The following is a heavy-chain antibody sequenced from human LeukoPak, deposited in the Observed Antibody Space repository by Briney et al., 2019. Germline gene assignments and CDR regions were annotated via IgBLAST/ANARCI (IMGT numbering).Heavy chain of an antibody. CDR1: GYTFTSYY. CDR2: INPSGGST. V-gene: IGHV1-46*01. Sequence: EASVTVSCKASGYTFTSYYMHWVRQAPGQGLEWMGIINPSGGSTSYAQKFQGRVTITADKSTSTAYMELSSLRSEDTAVYYCARDGDVVVVAAGRRFDYWGQGTLVTVSS. J-gene: IGHJ4*02. D-gene: IGHD2-15*01. CDR3: ARDGDVVVVAAGRRFDY.